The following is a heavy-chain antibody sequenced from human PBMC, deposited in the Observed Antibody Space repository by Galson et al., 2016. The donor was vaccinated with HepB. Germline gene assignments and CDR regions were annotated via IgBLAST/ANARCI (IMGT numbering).Heavy chain of an antibody. CDR1: GDDFNNYW. J-gene: IGHJ3*02. V-gene: IGHV5-51*01. Sequence: QSGAEVKKPGESLKISCKGSGDDFNNYWIGWVRQMPGKGLEWMGIIYPADSDTRYSPSFQGQVTISADKSTNMAYLQWSSLKASDTAMYFCARQLLWFEELRDGFDIWGQGTMVTVSS. CDR3: ARQLLWFEELRDGFDI. D-gene: IGHD3-10*01. CDR2: IYPADSDT.